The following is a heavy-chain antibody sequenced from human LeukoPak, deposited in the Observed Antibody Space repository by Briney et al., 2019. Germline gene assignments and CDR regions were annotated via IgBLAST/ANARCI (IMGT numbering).Heavy chain of an antibody. Sequence: ASVKVSCKVSGYTLTELSMHWVRQAPGKGLEWMGGFDPEDGETIYAQKFQGRVTMTRDTSTSTVYMELSSLRSEDTAVYYCARGPPANGPFDYWGQGTLVTVSS. CDR3: ARGPPANGPFDY. D-gene: IGHD2-8*01. CDR2: FDPEDGET. CDR1: GYTLTELS. V-gene: IGHV1-24*01. J-gene: IGHJ4*02.